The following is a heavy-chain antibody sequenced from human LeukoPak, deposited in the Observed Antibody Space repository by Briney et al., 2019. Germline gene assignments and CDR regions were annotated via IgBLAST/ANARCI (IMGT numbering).Heavy chain of an antibody. Sequence: SETLSLTCTVSGGSISSGDYYWSWIRQPPGKGLEWVGYIYYSGSTYYNPSLKSRVTISVDTSKNQFSLKLSSVTAADTAVYYCARLVGATAFDYWGQGTLVTVSS. D-gene: IGHD1-26*01. CDR3: ARLVGATAFDY. CDR2: IYYSGST. CDR1: GGSISSGDYY. J-gene: IGHJ4*02. V-gene: IGHV4-30-4*08.